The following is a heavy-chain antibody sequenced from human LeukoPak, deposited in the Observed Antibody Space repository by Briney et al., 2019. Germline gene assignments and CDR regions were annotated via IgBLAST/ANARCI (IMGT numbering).Heavy chain of an antibody. CDR3: ARDQGYCSSTSCPYYYYYMDV. Sequence: ASVKVSCKASGYTFTGYYMHWVRQAPGQGLEWMGWINPNSGGTNYAQKFQGRVTMTRDTSISTAYMELSRLRSDDTAVYYCARDQGYCSSTSCPYYYYYMDVWGKGTTVTVPS. V-gene: IGHV1-2*02. CDR1: GYTFTGYY. D-gene: IGHD2-2*01. J-gene: IGHJ6*03. CDR2: INPNSGGT.